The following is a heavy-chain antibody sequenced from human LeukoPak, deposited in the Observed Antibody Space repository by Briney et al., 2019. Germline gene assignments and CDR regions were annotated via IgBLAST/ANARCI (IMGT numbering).Heavy chain of an antibody. CDR3: ARVGGTYSYGMDV. J-gene: IGHJ6*02. CDR2: TFYRSKWYN. Sequence: SQTLSLTCAISGDSVSSNNAAWSWIRRSPSRGLEWLGRTFYRSKWYNDYAVSVKSRITINPDTSKNQFSLQLNSVTPEDTAVYYCARVGGTYSYGMDVWGQGTTVTVSS. V-gene: IGHV6-1*01. D-gene: IGHD1-1*01. CDR1: GDSVSSNNAA.